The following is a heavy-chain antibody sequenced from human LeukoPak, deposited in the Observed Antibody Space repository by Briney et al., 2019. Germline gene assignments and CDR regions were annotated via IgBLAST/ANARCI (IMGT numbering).Heavy chain of an antibody. D-gene: IGHD2-15*01. V-gene: IGHV4-34*01. CDR3: ARLPYCSGGSCYFDY. CDR1: GGSFSGYY. CDR2: INHSGNT. J-gene: IGHJ4*02. Sequence: PSETLSLTCAVYGGSFSGYYWSWIRQPPGKGLEWIGEINHSGNTNYNPSLKSRVTMSVDTSKHQFSLKLSSVTAADTAVYYCARLPYCSGGSCYFDYWGQGTLVTVSS.